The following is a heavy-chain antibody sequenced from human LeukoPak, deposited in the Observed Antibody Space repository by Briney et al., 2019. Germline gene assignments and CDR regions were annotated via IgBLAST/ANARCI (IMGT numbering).Heavy chain of an antibody. CDR1: GGTFSSYA. D-gene: IGHD2-15*01. V-gene: IGHV1-69*06. CDR2: IIPNFGTA. CDR3: AMPGLRYCSGGSCYYYYYMDV. J-gene: IGHJ6*03. Sequence: GASVKVSCKASGGTFSSYAISWVRQAPGQGLEWMGGIIPNFGTANYAQKFQGRVTITADKSTSTAYMELSSLRSEDTAVYYCAMPGLRYCSGGSCYYYYYMDVWGKGTTVTVSS.